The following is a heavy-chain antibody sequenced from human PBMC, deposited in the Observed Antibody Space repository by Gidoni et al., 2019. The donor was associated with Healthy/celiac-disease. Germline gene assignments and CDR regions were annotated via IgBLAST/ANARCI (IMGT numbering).Heavy chain of an antibody. CDR2: ISYDGSNK. V-gene: IGHV3-30*18. J-gene: IGHJ3*02. CDR3: ANVQIAVAGTSAFDI. D-gene: IGHD6-19*01. Sequence: QVQLVESGGGVVQPGRSLRLSCAASGFTFGSYGMHWVRQAPGKWREWVAVISYDGSNKYYADSVKGRFTISRDNSKNTLYLQMNSLRAEDTAVYYCANVQIAVAGTSAFDIWGQGTMVTVSS. CDR1: GFTFGSYG.